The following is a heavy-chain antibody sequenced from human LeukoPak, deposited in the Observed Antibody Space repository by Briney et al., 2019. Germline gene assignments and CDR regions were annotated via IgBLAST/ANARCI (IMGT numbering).Heavy chain of an antibody. J-gene: IGHJ4*02. Sequence: TGGSLRLSCAASGFTFSSYSMNWVRQAPGKGLEWVSSISSSSSYIYYADSVKGRFTISRDNAKNSLYLQMNSLRAEDTAVYYCARGTYSSGWYIGYWGQGTLVTVSS. V-gene: IGHV3-21*01. CDR3: ARGTYSSGWYIGY. CDR1: GFTFSSYS. CDR2: ISSSSSYI. D-gene: IGHD6-19*01.